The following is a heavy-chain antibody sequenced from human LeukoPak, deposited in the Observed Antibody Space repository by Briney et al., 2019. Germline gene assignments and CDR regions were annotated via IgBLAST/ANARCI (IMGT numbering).Heavy chain of an antibody. Sequence: PSETLSLTCTVSGVSISSYYWSWIRQPPGKGLERIGYIYYSGSTNYNPSLKSRVTISVDTSKNQFSLKLSSVTAADTAVYYCARVGGKGSGWYAYYFDYWGQGTLVTVSS. CDR3: ARVGGKGSGWYAYYFDY. CDR2: IYYSGST. V-gene: IGHV4-59*01. J-gene: IGHJ4*02. D-gene: IGHD6-19*01. CDR1: GVSISSYY.